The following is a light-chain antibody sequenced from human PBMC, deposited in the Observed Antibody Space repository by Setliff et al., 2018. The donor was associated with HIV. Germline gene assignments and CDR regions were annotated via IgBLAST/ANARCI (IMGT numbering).Light chain of an antibody. V-gene: IGLV2-8*01. CDR2: EVI. CDR3: SSYAGSNNYV. J-gene: IGLJ1*01. CDR1: SSDVGGYNY. Sequence: QSVLAQPPSASVSPGQSVTISCTGTSSDVGGYNYVSWYQQHPGKAPKLMIYEVIKRPSGVPDRFSGSKSGNTASLTVSVLQAEDEADYYCSSYAGSNNYVFGTGTKV.